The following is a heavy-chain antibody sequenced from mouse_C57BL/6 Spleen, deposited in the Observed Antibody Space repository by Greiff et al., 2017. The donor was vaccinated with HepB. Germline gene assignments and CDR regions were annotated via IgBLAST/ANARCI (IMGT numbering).Heavy chain of an antibody. J-gene: IGHJ1*03. CDR2: IDPETGGT. CDR1: GYTFTDYE. CDR3: TIYGSSRYWDFDV. V-gene: IGHV1-15*01. Sequence: QVQLKQSGAELVRPGASVTLSCKASGYTFTDYEMHWVKQTPVHGLEWIGAIDPETGGTAYNQKFKGKAILTADKSSSTAYMELRSLTSEDSAVYYWTIYGSSRYWDFDVWGTGTTVTVSS. D-gene: IGHD1-1*01.